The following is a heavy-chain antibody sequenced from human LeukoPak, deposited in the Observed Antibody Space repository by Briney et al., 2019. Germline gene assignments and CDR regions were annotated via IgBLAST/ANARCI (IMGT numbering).Heavy chain of an antibody. J-gene: IGHJ6*03. Sequence: ASVKVSCKASGYTFTSYDINWVRQAPGQGLEWMGWINPYSGDTKYAQKFQGGVTMTRDTSIRTAYMELSTLRSDDTAVYYCARAQRYHDFWSVTYYYYMDVWGKGTTVTVSS. V-gene: IGHV1-2*02. CDR3: ARAQRYHDFWSVTYYYYMDV. CDR2: INPYSGDT. D-gene: IGHD3-3*01. CDR1: GYTFTSYD.